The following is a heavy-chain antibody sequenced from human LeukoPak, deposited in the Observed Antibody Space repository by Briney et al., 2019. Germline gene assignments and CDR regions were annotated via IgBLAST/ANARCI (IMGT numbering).Heavy chain of an antibody. D-gene: IGHD2-15*01. CDR3: TTRRQDGW. Sequence: GGSLRPSCVGSGFTFSDAWMSWVRQAPGKGLEWVGRIKSKSDGGTIDYAAPVKGRFTISRDDSRNTLYLQMNSLKTEDTAVYYCTTRRQDGWWGQGTLVTV. J-gene: IGHJ4*02. CDR2: IKSKSDGGTI. CDR1: GFTFSDAW. V-gene: IGHV3-15*01.